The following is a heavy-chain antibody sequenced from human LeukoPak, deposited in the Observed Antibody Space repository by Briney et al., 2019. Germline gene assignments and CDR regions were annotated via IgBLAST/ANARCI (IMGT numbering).Heavy chain of an antibody. CDR3: TTASLFHCSSTSCSDY. CDR2: IKSKTDGQKT. Sequence: TGGSLRLACAASGFNFRNALMSWVRQAPGKGLGWDDRIKSKTDGQKTDYGAHVKGRFTISRDDSKNTLYLQMNSLKTEDTAVYYCTTASLFHCSSTSCSDYWGEGTLVTVSS. J-gene: IGHJ4*02. CDR1: GFNFRNAL. V-gene: IGHV3-15*01. D-gene: IGHD2-2*01.